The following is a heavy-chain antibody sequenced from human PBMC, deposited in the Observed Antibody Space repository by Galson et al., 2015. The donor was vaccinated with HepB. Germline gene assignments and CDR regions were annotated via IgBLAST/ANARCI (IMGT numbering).Heavy chain of an antibody. CDR1: GFTFSSYW. D-gene: IGHD3-3*01. Sequence: SLRLSCAASGFTFSSYWMSWVRQAPGKGLEWVANIKQDGSEKYYVDSVKGRFTISRDNAKNSLYLQMNSLRAEDTAVYYCAREGPSRFWSGYYLFDYWGQGTLVTVSS. V-gene: IGHV3-7*03. CDR3: AREGPSRFWSGYYLFDY. CDR2: IKQDGSEK. J-gene: IGHJ4*02.